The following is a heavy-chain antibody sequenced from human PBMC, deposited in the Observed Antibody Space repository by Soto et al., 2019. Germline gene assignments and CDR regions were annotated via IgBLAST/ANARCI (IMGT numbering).Heavy chain of an antibody. CDR2: INPNSGGT. Sequence: GASVKVSCKASGYTFTGYYMHWVRQAPGQGLEWMGWINPNSGGTNYAQKFQGWVTMTRDTSISTAYMEPSRLRSDDTAVYYCARSVGYYYYGMDVWGQGTTVTVSS. V-gene: IGHV1-2*04. CDR1: GYTFTGYY. CDR3: ARSVGYYYYGMDV. D-gene: IGHD1-26*01. J-gene: IGHJ6*02.